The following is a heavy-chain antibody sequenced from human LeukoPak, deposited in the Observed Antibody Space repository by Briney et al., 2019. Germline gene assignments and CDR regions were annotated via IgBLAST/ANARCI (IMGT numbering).Heavy chain of an antibody. Sequence: SGTLSLTCAVSGGSLSSNNWWSWVRQPPGKGLEWIGEIYHSGSANYNPSLKSRVILSLDKSTNQFSLNLSSVTAADTAVYYCARFSPRAMGNYLDFWGQGTLVTVSS. V-gene: IGHV4-4*02. J-gene: IGHJ4*02. CDR1: GGSLSSNNW. CDR2: IYHSGSA. CDR3: ARFSPRAMGNYLDF. D-gene: IGHD7-27*01.